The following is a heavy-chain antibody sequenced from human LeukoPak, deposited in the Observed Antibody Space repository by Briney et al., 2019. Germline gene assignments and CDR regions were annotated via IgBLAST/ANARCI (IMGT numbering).Heavy chain of an antibody. CDR2: IIPIFGTA. J-gene: IGHJ3*02. Sequence: ASVKVSCKASGGTFSSYAISWVRQAPGQGLEWMGRIIPIFGTANYAQKFQGRVTITTDESTSTAYMELSSLRSEDTAVYYCAREGTAVAGPLNAFDIWGQGTMVTVSS. V-gene: IGHV1-69*05. CDR1: GGTFSSYA. CDR3: AREGTAVAGPLNAFDI. D-gene: IGHD6-19*01.